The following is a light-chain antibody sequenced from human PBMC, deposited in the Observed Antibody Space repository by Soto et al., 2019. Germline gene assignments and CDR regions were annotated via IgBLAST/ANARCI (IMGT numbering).Light chain of an antibody. CDR2: GAS. CDR3: KQYGRSPWT. CDR1: QSFSGSY. Sequence: EIVLTQSPGTLSLSPGERATLSCRASQSFSGSYLAWYQQKPGQAPRLLIYGASSRATGIPDRFSGSGSGTDFTLTIRRLEPEDFALYYCKQYGRSPWTFGQGTKVDIK. J-gene: IGKJ1*01. V-gene: IGKV3-20*01.